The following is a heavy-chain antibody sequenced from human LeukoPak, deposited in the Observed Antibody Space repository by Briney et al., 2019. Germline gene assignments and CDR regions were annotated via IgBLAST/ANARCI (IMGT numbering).Heavy chain of an antibody. CDR3: TRANYYDISGEYYVDV. J-gene: IGHJ6*04. D-gene: IGHD3-22*01. V-gene: IGHV3-49*04. CDR2: IRREAYGGTT. CDR1: GFTFGDYA. Sequence: PGRSLRLSCTTSGFTFGDYAMSWVRQAPGKGLEWVSFIRREAYGGTTEYAASVKGRFTDSRDDSKTIAYLQLNSLKTEDTAVYYCTRANYYDISGEYYVDVWGKGTTVTVSS.